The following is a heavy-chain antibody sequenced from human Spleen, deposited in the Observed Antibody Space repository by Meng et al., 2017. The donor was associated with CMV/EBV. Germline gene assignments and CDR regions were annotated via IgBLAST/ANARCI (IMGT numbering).Heavy chain of an antibody. V-gene: IGHV3-30*02. D-gene: IGHD4-17*01. CDR1: GFTFSTFG. J-gene: IGHJ5*02. CDR2: IRYDGDNE. Sequence: GESLKISCASSGFTFSTFGMHWVRQAPGKGLEWVAFIRYDGDNENYADSVKGRFTISRDNSKNTLYLQMNSLRDEDTAVYYCAKDFLAGSTTGRFDPWGQGTLVTVSS. CDR3: AKDFLAGSTTGRFDP.